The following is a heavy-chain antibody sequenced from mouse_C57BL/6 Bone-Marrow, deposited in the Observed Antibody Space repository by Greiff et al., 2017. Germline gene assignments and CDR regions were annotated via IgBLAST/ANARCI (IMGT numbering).Heavy chain of an antibody. D-gene: IGHD1-1*01. J-gene: IGHJ4*01. CDR1: GFTFTDYY. CDR3: ARELRLYYYAMDY. V-gene: IGHV1-36*01. CDR2: VYPYNGGT. Sequence: VQLQQSGPVLVKPGPSVKISCKASGFTFTDYYMHWVKQSHGKSLEWIGLVYPYNGGTSYNQKFKGKATLTVDTSSSTVYMDLNSLTSEDSAVYYCARELRLYYYAMDYWGQGTSVTVSS.